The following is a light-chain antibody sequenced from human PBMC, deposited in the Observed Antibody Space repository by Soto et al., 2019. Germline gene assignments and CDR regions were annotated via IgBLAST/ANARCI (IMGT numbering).Light chain of an antibody. Sequence: ELVLTQSPGTLSFSAGASAPLXWRATQSLSSRNLAWYQQKPGQAPRPLIYGVSSRATGIPDRFSGSGSGTDFTLTISRLEPEDFAVYYCQQYDSSPRTFGQGTKVDNK. V-gene: IGKV3-20*01. CDR3: QQYDSSPRT. CDR2: GVS. CDR1: QSLSSRN. J-gene: IGKJ1*01.